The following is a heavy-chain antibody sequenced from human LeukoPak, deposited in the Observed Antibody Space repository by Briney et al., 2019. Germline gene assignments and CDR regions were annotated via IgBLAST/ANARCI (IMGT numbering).Heavy chain of an antibody. CDR3: ARVFRPHYYYYYGMDV. CDR1: GGSISSYY. CDR2: IYYSGST. V-gene: IGHV4-59*12. Sequence: PSETLSLTCTVSGGSISSYYWSWIRQPPGKGLEWIGYIYYSGSTNYNPSLKSRVTISVDTSKNQFSLKLSSVTAADTAVYYCARVFRPHYYYYYGMDVWGQGTTVTVSS. J-gene: IGHJ6*02. D-gene: IGHD2/OR15-2a*01.